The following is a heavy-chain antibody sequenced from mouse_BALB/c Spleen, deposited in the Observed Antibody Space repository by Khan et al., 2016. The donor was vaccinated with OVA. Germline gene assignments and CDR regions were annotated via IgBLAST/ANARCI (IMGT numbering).Heavy chain of an antibody. D-gene: IGHD2-10*01. Sequence: QIQLVQSGPELKKPGETVKISCKASGYTFTNYGLNWVKQAPGKGLKWMGWINTYTGEPTYADDFKGRFAFSLETSASNVYLQINTLKNEDTATYYCARRPYFSYVMVYWGQGTSVTVSS. J-gene: IGHJ4*01. CDR1: GYTFTNYG. V-gene: IGHV9-3-1*01. CDR2: INTYTGEP. CDR3: ARRPYFSYVMVY.